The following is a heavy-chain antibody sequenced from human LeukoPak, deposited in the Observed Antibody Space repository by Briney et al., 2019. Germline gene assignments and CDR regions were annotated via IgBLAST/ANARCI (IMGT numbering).Heavy chain of an antibody. CDR2: IYYSGST. J-gene: IGHJ5*02. CDR3: ARRPGIAAATSWFDP. CDR1: GGSISSSSYY. V-gene: IGHV4-39*01. D-gene: IGHD6-13*01. Sequence: PSETLSLTCTVSGGSISSSSYYWGWIRQPPGKGLEWIGSIYYSGSTYYNPSLKSRVTISVDTSKNQFSLKLSSVTAADTAVYYCARRPGIAAATSWFDPWGQGTLVTVSS.